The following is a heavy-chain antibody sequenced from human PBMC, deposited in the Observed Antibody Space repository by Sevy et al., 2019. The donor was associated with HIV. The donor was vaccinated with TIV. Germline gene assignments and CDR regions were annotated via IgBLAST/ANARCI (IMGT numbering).Heavy chain of an antibody. CDR3: ARDPCISTSCYALDLDY. CDR2: ISGYNGDT. Sequence: ASVKVSCKPSGYSFANYGLSWVRQAPGQGLEWMGWISGYNGDTNYAQKFQGRVNMTTDTSTNTAYMELRSLRSADTAVYFCARDPCISTSCYALDLDYWGQGTLVTVSS. J-gene: IGHJ4*02. CDR1: GYSFANYG. D-gene: IGHD2-2*01. V-gene: IGHV1-18*04.